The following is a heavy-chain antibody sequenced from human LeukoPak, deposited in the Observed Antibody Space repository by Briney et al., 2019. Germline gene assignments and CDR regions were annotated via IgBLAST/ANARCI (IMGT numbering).Heavy chain of an antibody. J-gene: IGHJ4*02. CDR1: GFSLGSSGVG. CDR3: AQRARYSSGWFPFGY. CDR2: IYWDDDK. D-gene: IGHD6-19*01. V-gene: IGHV2-5*02. Sequence: SGPTLVNPTQTLTLTCTLSGFSLGSSGVGVGWIRQTPGKALEWLALIYWDDDKRYSPSLKSRLTITKDTSKNQVVLTMTNMDPVDTATYYCAQRARYSSGWFPFGYWGQGTLVTVSS.